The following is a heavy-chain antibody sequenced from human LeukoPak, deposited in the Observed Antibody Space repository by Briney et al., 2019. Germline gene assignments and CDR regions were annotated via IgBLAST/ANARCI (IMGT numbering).Heavy chain of an antibody. J-gene: IGHJ6*02. V-gene: IGHV3-33*06. Sequence: GRSLRLSCAASGFTFSSYGMHWVRQAPGKGLEWVAVIWYDGSNKYYADSVKGRFTISRDNSKNTLYLQMNSLRAEDTAVYYCAKDHEGDGYNYYYYYYGMDVWGQGTTVTVSS. CDR1: GFTFSSYG. CDR2: IWYDGSNK. CDR3: AKDHEGDGYNYYYYYYGMDV. D-gene: IGHD5-24*01.